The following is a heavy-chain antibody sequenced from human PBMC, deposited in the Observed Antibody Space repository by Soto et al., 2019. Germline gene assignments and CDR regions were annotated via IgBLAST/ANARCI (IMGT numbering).Heavy chain of an antibody. CDR1: GFTFNSLS. J-gene: IGHJ4*02. CDR3: AREPYGDSQYFDY. D-gene: IGHD2-21*02. Sequence: QVQLVESGGGMVQPGTSLRLSCTASGFTFNSLSLHWVRQGPDKGLEWVAVISFDGRVTYYADFVKGRFTVSRDNSKNTMYLQVNSLRAEDTAVYYCAREPYGDSQYFDYWGQGTLVTVSS. CDR2: ISFDGRVT. V-gene: IGHV3-30*04.